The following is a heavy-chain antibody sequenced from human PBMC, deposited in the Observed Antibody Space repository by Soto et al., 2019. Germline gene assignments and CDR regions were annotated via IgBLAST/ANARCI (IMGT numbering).Heavy chain of an antibody. J-gene: IGHJ5*02. V-gene: IGHV4-59*01. D-gene: IGHD4-17*01. CDR3: ARLPWADYGGIFDP. CDR1: DGSISNYY. Sequence: QVQLQESGPGLVKPSETLSLTCTVSDGSISNYYWSWIRHPPGKKLEWIGYIYYSGSTNYNPSLKSRVTISVDTSKNQFSLKLYSVTTTDTAAYYCARLPWADYGGIFDPWGQGTLVTVSS. CDR2: IYYSGST.